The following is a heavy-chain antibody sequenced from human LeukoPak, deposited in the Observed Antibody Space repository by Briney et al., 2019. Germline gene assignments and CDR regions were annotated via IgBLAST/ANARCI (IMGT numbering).Heavy chain of an antibody. Sequence: ASVKVSCKASGGTFSSYAISWVRQAPGQGLEWMGGIIPIFGTANYAQKFQGRVTITADKSTSTAYMELSSLRSEDTAVYYCARGAQGSPYDSFTYDAFDIWGQGTMVTVSS. D-gene: IGHD3-22*01. CDR3: ARGAQGSPYDSFTYDAFDI. CDR1: GGTFSSYA. J-gene: IGHJ3*02. CDR2: IIPIFGTA. V-gene: IGHV1-69*06.